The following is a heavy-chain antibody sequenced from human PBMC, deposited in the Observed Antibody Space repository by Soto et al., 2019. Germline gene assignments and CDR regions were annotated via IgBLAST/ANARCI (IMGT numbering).Heavy chain of an antibody. CDR2: IYYSGST. V-gene: IGHV4-31*03. D-gene: IGHD2-2*01. J-gene: IGHJ4*02. CDR3: ARSSTSANYFDY. Sequence: QVQLQESGPGLVKPSQTLSLTCTVSGGSISSGGYYWSWIRQHPGKGLEWIGYIYYSGSTYYNPSRKSRATIAVDTSKNQFSLKLSSVTAADTAVYYCARSSTSANYFDYWGQGTLVTVSS. CDR1: GGSISSGGYY.